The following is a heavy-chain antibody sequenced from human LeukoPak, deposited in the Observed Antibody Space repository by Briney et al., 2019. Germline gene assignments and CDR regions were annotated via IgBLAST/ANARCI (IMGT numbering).Heavy chain of an antibody. CDR1: GGTFSSYA. J-gene: IGHJ4*02. CDR3: ASGRVRLYYFDY. D-gene: IGHD6-25*01. CDR2: IIPIFGTA. Sequence: SVKVSCKASGGTFSSYAISWVRRAPGQGLEWMGGIIPIFGTANYAQKFQGRVTITTDESTSTAYMELSSLRSEDTAVYYCASGRVRLYYFDYWGQGTLVTVSS. V-gene: IGHV1-69*05.